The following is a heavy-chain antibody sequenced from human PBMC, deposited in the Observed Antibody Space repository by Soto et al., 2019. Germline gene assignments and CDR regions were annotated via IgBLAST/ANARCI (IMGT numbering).Heavy chain of an antibody. CDR1: GFTFGTYT. CDR3: VGVMCGDCSSHYHSSMDA. CDR2: IGTTSSFI. Sequence: PGGSLRLSCAASGFTFGTYTLNCVRQAPGKGLEWVASIGTTSSFIYYADSVIGRFTISRDNAKDSLYLRMSSLRAEDTAVYYCVGVMCGDCSSHYHSSMDAWGQGTTVTVAS. D-gene: IGHD2-21*02. V-gene: IGHV3-21*01. J-gene: IGHJ6*02.